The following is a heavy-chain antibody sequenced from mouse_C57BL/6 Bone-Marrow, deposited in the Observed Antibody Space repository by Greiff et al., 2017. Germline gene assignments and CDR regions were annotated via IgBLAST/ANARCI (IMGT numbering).Heavy chain of an antibody. CDR1: GFTFSSYG. J-gene: IGHJ3*01. V-gene: IGHV5-6*01. Sequence: EVHLVESGGDLVKPGGSLKLSCAASGFTFSSYGMSWVRQTPDKRLEWVATISSGGSYTYYPDRVKGRVTISRDNAKNTLYLQMSSLKSEDTAMYYCARQGGWFAYWGQGTLVTVSA. CDR3: ARQGGWFAY. CDR2: ISSGGSYT.